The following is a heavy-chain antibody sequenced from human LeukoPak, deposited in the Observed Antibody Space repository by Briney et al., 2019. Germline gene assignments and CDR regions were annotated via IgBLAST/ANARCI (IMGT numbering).Heavy chain of an antibody. CDR3: AKDRGCSSTSCYAGQFDY. D-gene: IGHD2-2*01. CDR1: GFTFRSYA. CDR2: INESGGSA. J-gene: IGHJ4*02. V-gene: IGHV3-23*01. Sequence: GGSLRLSCAASGFTFRSYAMSWVRQLPGKGLEWLSYINESGGSAYYADSVKGRLVISRDNSKNTLYLQMNSLRAEDTAVYYCAKDRGCSSTSCYAGQFDYWGQGTLVTVSS.